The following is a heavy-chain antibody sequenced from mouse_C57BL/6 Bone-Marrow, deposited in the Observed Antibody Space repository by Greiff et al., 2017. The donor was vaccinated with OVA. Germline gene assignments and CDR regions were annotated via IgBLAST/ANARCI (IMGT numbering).Heavy chain of an antibody. D-gene: IGHD1-1*01. Sequence: VQLQQPGAELVMPGASVKLSCKASGYTFTSYWMHWVKQRPGQGLEWIGEIDPSDSYTNYNQKFKGKSTLTVDKSSSTAYMQISSLTSEDSAVYYCARQGVITTVVATQGYFDVWGTGTTVTVSS. CDR1: GYTFTSYW. V-gene: IGHV1-69*01. CDR2: IDPSDSYT. CDR3: ARQGVITTVVATQGYFDV. J-gene: IGHJ1*03.